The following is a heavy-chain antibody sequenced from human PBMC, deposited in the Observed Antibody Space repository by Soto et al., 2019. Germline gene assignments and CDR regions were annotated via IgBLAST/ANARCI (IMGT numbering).Heavy chain of an antibody. V-gene: IGHV2-5*02. CDR2: IYWDDDK. D-gene: IGHD3-22*01. CDR3: AHSGYYDSSDQTLWGGYFQH. CDR1: GFSLSTSGVG. J-gene: IGHJ1*01. Sequence: QITLKESGPTLVKPTQTLTLTCTFSGFSLSTSGVGVGWIRQPPGKALEWLALIYWDDDKRYSPSLKSRLTITKDTSKNQVVLTITNMDPVDTATYYCAHSGYYDSSDQTLWGGYFQHWGQGTLVTVS.